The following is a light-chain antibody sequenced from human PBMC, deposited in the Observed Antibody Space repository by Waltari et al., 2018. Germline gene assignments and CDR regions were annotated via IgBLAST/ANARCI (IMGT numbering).Light chain of an antibody. J-gene: IGKJ2*01. V-gene: IGKV3-15*01. CDR2: GAF. CDR1: QSVGTS. CDR3: QQYNNWPRT. Sequence: EIVMTQSPASLCASPGEGATLSCRASQSVGTSLAWYQQKPGKPPRLLIYGAFARPTGIPARFSGSGSGTEFTLTISSLQSEDFAVYYCQQYNNWPRTFGQGTKLEIK.